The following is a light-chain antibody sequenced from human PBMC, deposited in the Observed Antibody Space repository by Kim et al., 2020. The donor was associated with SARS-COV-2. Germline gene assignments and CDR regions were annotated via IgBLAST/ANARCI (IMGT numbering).Light chain of an antibody. CDR1: QSISSS. J-gene: IGKJ1*01. V-gene: IGKV1-5*03. CDR2: KAS. Sequence: SASVGDRVTITCRASQSISSSLAWYQQKPGKAPKLLLHKASSIQSGVPSRFSGSGSGTEFTLTISSLQPDDFATYYCHQYKSFSTFGQGTKVDIK. CDR3: HQYKSFST.